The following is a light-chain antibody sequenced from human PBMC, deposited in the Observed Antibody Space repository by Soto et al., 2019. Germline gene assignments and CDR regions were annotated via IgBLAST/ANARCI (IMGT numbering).Light chain of an antibody. Sequence: DFRLTKSLPTLFASEEDRVTITCRASQTISTWMAWYQQKPGKAPKLLVYDASTLQSGVASRFSGSGSGTEFTLIISGRQLDASETYYCHQYTNNNNPWMLGQGTKVDI. CDR3: HQYTNNNNPWM. J-gene: IGKJ1*01. CDR1: QTISTW. CDR2: DAS. V-gene: IGKV1-5*01.